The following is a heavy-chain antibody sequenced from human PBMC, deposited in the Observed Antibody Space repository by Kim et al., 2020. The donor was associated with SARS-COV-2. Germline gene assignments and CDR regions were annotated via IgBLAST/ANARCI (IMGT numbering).Heavy chain of an antibody. CDR3: ARLILVSSWYNDYYGMDV. D-gene: IGHD6-13*01. V-gene: IGHV3-11*03. J-gene: IGHJ6*02. Sequence: KGRFTISRDHAKNSLYLQMNSLRAEDTAVYYCARLILVSSWYNDYYGMDVWGQGTTVTVSS.